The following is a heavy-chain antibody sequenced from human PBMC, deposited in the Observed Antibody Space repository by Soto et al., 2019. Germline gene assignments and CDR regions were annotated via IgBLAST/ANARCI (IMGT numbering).Heavy chain of an antibody. Sequence: GASVKVSCKASGYTFTGYYMHWVRQAPGQGLEGMGGINPNSGGTNYEQKFQGRVTMTRDTSISTAYMELSRLRSDDTAVYYCAIGYCSSSSCRFDPWGQGTLVTVSS. V-gene: IGHV1-2*02. D-gene: IGHD2-2*01. CDR2: INPNSGGT. CDR1: GYTFTGYY. J-gene: IGHJ5*02. CDR3: AIGYCSSSSCRFDP.